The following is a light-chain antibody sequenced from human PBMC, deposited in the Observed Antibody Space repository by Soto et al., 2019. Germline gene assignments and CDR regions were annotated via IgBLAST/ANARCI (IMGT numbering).Light chain of an antibody. CDR2: EVT. CDR1: GSDVGDYNY. V-gene: IGLV2-14*01. Sequence: QSVLTQPASVSGSPGQSITISCTGTGSDVGDYNYVSWYQQYPGKAPKLMIHEVTNRPSGVSNRFSGSKSGNTASLTISGLRAEDEADYYCSSYTSSSTLLFGNGTKVTVL. J-gene: IGLJ1*01. CDR3: SSYTSSSTLL.